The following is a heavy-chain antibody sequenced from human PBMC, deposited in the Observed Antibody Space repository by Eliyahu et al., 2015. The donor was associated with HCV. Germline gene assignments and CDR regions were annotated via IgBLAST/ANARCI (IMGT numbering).Heavy chain of an antibody. CDR1: GYTFTDYY. CDR2: VDPNSGDT. D-gene: IGHD6-13*01. V-gene: IGHV1-2*02. CDR3: ARGLSRSQAGFDR. J-gene: IGHJ4*02. Sequence: QVHLVQSGAEVKKPGASVTVSCKTSGYTFTDYYMHWVRQAPGQGLEWLGGVDPNSGDTKYAHRFQGRVTMTRDTSISTAYMELSSLKSDDTAMIYCARGLSRSQAGFDRWGQGTVVTVSS.